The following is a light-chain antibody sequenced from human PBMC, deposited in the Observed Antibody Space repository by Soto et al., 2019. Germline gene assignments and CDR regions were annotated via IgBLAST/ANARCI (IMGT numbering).Light chain of an antibody. J-gene: IGKJ4*01. CDR1: QTVNTG. V-gene: IGKV3-11*01. CDR3: QQRGGWPLT. Sequence: EIVLTQSPATLSLSPGERATLSCRASQTVNTGLAWYQQKPGQAPRLLIYEASIRATGIPVRFGGSGSGTDFSLPISSLEPKDFGVCYWQQRGGWPLTFGGGTRLEIK. CDR2: EAS.